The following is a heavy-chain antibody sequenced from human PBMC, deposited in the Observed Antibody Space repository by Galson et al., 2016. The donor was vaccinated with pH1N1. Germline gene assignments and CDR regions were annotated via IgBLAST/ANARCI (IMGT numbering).Heavy chain of an antibody. V-gene: IGHV1-2*06. D-gene: IGHD1-26*01. CDR1: GYTFTEYY. Sequence: SVKVSCKASGYTFTEYYTHWVRQAPGQGLEWMGRINSKTGRTDYAQSFQGRVTMTRDTSIGAAYMDLNRLRSDDTAVYYCARAPMGSTLYYCDYWGQGTLVTVSS. CDR3: ARAPMGSTLYYCDY. J-gene: IGHJ4*02. CDR2: INSKTGRT.